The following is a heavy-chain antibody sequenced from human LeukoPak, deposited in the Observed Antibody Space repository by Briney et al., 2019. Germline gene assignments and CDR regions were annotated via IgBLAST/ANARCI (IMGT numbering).Heavy chain of an antibody. CDR1: EFTFSSYA. Sequence: GGSLRLSCAASEFTFSSYAMSWVRQAPGKGLEWVSAISGSGGSTYYADSVKGRFTISRDNSKNTLYLQMNSLRAEDTAVYYCAVTGYYRGYFDYWGQGTLVTVSS. V-gene: IGHV3-23*01. J-gene: IGHJ4*02. CDR3: AVTGYYRGYFDY. CDR2: ISGSGGST. D-gene: IGHD3-9*01.